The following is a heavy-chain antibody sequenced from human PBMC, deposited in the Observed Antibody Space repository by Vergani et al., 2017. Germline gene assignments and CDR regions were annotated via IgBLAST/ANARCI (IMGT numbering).Heavy chain of an antibody. CDR1: GFTFSSYS. D-gene: IGHD1-1*01. CDR3: ARATNWNPPWNDFDY. J-gene: IGHJ4*02. V-gene: IGHV3-21*01. Sequence: EVQLVESGGGLVKPGGSLRLSCAASGFTFSSYSMNWVRQAPGKGLEWVSSISSSSSYIYYADSVKGRFTISRDNAKNSLYLQMNSLRAEDTAVYYCARATNWNPPWNDFDYWGQGTLVTVSS. CDR2: ISSSSSYI.